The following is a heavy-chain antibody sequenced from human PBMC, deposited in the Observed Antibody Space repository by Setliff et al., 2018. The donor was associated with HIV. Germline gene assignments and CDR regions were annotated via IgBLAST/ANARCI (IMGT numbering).Heavy chain of an antibody. CDR3: ARFAYYSDSGGYYHH. CDR2: IYTSGST. V-gene: IGHV4-61*09. CDR1: GGSISSGSYY. J-gene: IGHJ4*02. Sequence: PSETLSLTCSVSGGSISSGSYYWSRIRQPAGKGLEWIGHIYTSGSTNYNPSLKSRVTMSVDTSKNQFSLKLSSVTAADTAVYYCARFAYYSDSGGYYHHWGQGALVTVSS. D-gene: IGHD3-22*01.